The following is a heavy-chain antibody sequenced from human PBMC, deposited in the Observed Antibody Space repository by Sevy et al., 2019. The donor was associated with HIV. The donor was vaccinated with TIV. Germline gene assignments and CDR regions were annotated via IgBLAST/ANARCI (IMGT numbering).Heavy chain of an antibody. CDR3: ARCPGHYSIDY. CDR2: IGTAADVT. J-gene: IGHJ4*02. V-gene: IGHV3-48*02. CDR1: GFTFNTYS. Sequence: GGSLSLSCAASGFTFNTYSWIWVRQPPGKGLEWLSFIGTAADVTYYADSLKGRFTISRDNAKNSLYLQMNSLRDEDTAVYYCARCPGHYSIDYWGQGTLVTVSS. D-gene: IGHD2-21*01.